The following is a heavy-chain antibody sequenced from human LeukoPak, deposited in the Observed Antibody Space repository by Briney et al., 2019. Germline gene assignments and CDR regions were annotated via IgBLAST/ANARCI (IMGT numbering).Heavy chain of an antibody. Sequence: GGSLRLSCAASGFTFSSYSLNWVRQAPGKGLEWVSSISFSSSYIYYADSVKGRLTVSRDNAKNSLYLQMNSLRAEDTAVYYCARDGPVYCGGDCYRDYWGQGTLVTVSS. D-gene: IGHD2-21*02. CDR2: ISFSSSYI. V-gene: IGHV3-21*01. CDR3: ARDGPVYCGGDCYRDY. J-gene: IGHJ4*02. CDR1: GFTFSSYS.